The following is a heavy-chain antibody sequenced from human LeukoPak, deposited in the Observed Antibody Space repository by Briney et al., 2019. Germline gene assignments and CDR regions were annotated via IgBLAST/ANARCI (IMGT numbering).Heavy chain of an antibody. CDR2: INLNSGGT. V-gene: IGHV1-2*02. CDR3: ARAVTIDYYYMDV. CDR1: GYTFTGYY. Sequence: ASVKVSCKASGYTFTGYYMHWVRQAPGQGLEWMGWINLNSGGTNYAQKFQGRVTMTRDTSISTAYMELSRLRSDDTAVYYCARAVTIDYYYMDVWGKGTTVTVSS. J-gene: IGHJ6*03. D-gene: IGHD4-17*01.